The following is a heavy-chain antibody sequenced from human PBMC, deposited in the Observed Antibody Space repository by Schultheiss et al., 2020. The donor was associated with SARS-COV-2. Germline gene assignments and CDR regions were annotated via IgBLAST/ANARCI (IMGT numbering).Heavy chain of an antibody. CDR1: GFTFSSYA. CDR2: IYSGGST. Sequence: GESLKISCAASGFTFSSYAMHWVRQAPGKGLEWVSVIYSGGSTYYADSVKGRFTISRDNPKNTLYLQMNSLRGEDTAVYYCARDFALRYVDRDYYAMDVWGQGTTVTVSS. CDR3: ARDFALRYVDRDYYAMDV. V-gene: IGHV3-66*01. D-gene: IGHD3-9*01. J-gene: IGHJ6*02.